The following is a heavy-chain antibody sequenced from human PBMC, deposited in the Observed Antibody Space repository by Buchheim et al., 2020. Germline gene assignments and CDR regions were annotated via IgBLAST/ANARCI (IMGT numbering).Heavy chain of an antibody. Sequence: EVQLVESGGDLVQPGGSLRLSCVASGFMFSAYGMDWVRQAPGKGLEWVSHITSSSSTMYYADPVKGRFTISRDNAKNSLYFQMNSLRDEDTAVYYCARWGRTGTTPNYYYGMDVWGQGTT. J-gene: IGHJ6*02. D-gene: IGHD1-1*01. CDR1: GFMFSAYG. CDR2: ITSSSSTM. CDR3: ARWGRTGTTPNYYYGMDV. V-gene: IGHV3-48*02.